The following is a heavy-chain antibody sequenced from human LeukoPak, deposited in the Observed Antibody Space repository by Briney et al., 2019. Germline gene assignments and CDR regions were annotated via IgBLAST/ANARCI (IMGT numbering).Heavy chain of an antibody. CDR3: ARDSPWGGCDY. Sequence: SETLSLTCTVSGGSVSSGSDYWSWIRQPAGKGLEWIGRIYTNGNTNSNPSLEGRVTISIDTSKNQFSLKLSSVTAADTAVYYCARDSPWGGCDYWGQGTLVTVSS. CDR1: GGSVSSGSDY. J-gene: IGHJ4*02. CDR2: IYTNGNT. D-gene: IGHD6-19*01. V-gene: IGHV4-61*02.